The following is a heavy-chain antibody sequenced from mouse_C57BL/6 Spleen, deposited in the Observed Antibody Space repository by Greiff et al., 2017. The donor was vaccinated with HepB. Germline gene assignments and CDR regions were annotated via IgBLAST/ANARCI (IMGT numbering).Heavy chain of an antibody. J-gene: IGHJ3*01. Sequence: VQLQQSGAELARPGASVKLSCKASGYTFTSYGISWVKQRTGQGLEWIGEIYPRSGNTYYNEKFKGKATLTADKSSSTAYMELRSLTSEDSAVYFCARDYYGQRGFAYWGQGTLVTVSA. CDR3: ARDYYGQRGFAY. CDR2: IYPRSGNT. CDR1: GYTFTSYG. D-gene: IGHD1-2*01. V-gene: IGHV1-81*01.